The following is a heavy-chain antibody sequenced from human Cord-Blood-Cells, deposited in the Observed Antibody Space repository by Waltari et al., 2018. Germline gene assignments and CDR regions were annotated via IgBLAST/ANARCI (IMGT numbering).Heavy chain of an antibody. D-gene: IGHD1-26*01. CDR3: ARDEAGGGSYYYYYYGMDV. CDR2: ISAYNGNT. Sequence: QVQLVQSGAEVKKPGASVKVSCKASGYTFTSYGISWVRQAPGQGLEWMGWISAYNGNTNYAQKLQGRVTRTTDTPTSTAYMGRGGGISDDTAGYYCARDEAGGGSYYYYYYGMDVWGQGTTVTVSS. V-gene: IGHV1-18*01. CDR1: GYTFTSYG. J-gene: IGHJ6*02.